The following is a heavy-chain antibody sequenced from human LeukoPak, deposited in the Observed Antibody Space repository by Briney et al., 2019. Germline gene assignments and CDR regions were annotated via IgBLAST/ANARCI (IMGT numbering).Heavy chain of an antibody. J-gene: IGHJ4*02. D-gene: IGHD3-22*01. CDR3: ESGTYYYDSSGYFDY. Sequence: GASVKVSCKASGYTFAGYYMHWARQATGQGLEWMGRINPNSVGTNSAQTFQGRVPTTRDKSISTAYMEMSRLRSDDTAVYYCESGTYYYDSSGYFDYWGQGTLVTVSS. V-gene: IGHV1-2*06. CDR1: GYTFAGYY. CDR2: INPNSVGT.